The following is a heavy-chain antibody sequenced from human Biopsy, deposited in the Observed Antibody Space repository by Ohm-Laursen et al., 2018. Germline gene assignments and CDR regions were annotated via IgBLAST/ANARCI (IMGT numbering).Heavy chain of an antibody. CDR3: ATGPKRLTGTSYFES. CDR2: LYTSGDT. V-gene: IGHV4-4*07. CDR1: GGLNSNYY. D-gene: IGHD1-7*01. Sequence: SHTLSLTWSVFGGLNSNYYWSWVRQSAGKGLEWIGRLYTSGDTNYNPSLKSRVSVSEDTSRRQFSLRLTSVTAADTAVYYCATGPKRLTGTSYFESWGRGILVTVSS. J-gene: IGHJ4*02.